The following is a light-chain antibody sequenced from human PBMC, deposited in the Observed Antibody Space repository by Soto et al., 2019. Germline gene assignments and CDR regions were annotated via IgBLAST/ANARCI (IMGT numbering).Light chain of an antibody. Sequence: SVLTQPPPVSAAPGQKVTISCSGSSSNIGGNSVSWYQPLPGTAPKLLIYDDNKRPSGIPDRCSGSKSGTSATLGITGFQTGDETDYYCGSWDSSLSAYVFGTGTKVTVL. J-gene: IGLJ1*01. V-gene: IGLV1-51*01. CDR1: SSNIGGNS. CDR3: GSWDSSLSAYV. CDR2: DDN.